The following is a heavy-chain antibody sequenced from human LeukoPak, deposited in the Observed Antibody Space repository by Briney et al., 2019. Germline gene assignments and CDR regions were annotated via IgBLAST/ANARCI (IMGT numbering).Heavy chain of an antibody. CDR3: ALQFIAVAGKFDH. Sequence: GSLRLSCAASEFTFSTYAMSWVRQAPEKGLEWVSTISGSGGSTYYADSVKGRFTISRDNSKNTLYLQMNSLRAEDTAVYYCALQFIAVAGKFDHWGQGTLVTVSS. V-gene: IGHV3-23*01. CDR1: EFTFSTYA. CDR2: ISGSGGST. D-gene: IGHD6-19*01. J-gene: IGHJ4*02.